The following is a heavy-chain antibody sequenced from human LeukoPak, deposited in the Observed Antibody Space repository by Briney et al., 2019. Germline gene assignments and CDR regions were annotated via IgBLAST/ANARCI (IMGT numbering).Heavy chain of an antibody. V-gene: IGHV1-2*02. D-gene: IGHD1-26*01. CDR2: INPNSGGT. CDR3: ARDQSPYSLVYYFDY. J-gene: IGHJ4*02. Sequence: ASVKVSCKASGYTFTSYAMNWVRQAPGQGLEWMGWINPNSGGTNYAQKFQGRVTMTRDTSISTAYMELSRLRSDDTAVYYCARDQSPYSLVYYFDYWGQGTLVTVSS. CDR1: GYTFTSYA.